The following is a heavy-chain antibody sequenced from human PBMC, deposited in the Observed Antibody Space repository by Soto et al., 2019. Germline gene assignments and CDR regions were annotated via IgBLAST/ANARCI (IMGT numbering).Heavy chain of an antibody. D-gene: IGHD3-16*01. CDR1: VEPMTGGYY. J-gene: IGHJ4*02. CDR3: ARAYIGLNFDY. Sequence: PSETLSLTCDVSVEPMTGGYYWGWIRQPPGKGLEWIGNINYSGSANYNPSLKSRVAISIDTSKKHFSLRLSSVTAADTAVYYCARAYIGLNFDYWGQGTQVTVSS. CDR2: INYSGSA. V-gene: IGHV4-38-2*01.